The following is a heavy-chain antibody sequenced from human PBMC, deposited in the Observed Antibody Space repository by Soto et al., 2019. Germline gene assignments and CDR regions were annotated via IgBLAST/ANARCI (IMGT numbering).Heavy chain of an antibody. J-gene: IGHJ4*02. Sequence: QVQLQESGPGLVKPSETLSLTCTVSDGSISGYHWSWIRQPPGKGLEWIGYVYHSGSTNYNPSLKSRVTISVDTSKNQCSLRLNSVTAADTAVYYCARDGRYCSGGSCYSLPYYFDYWGQGTLVTVSS. V-gene: IGHV4-59*01. CDR1: DGSISGYH. D-gene: IGHD2-15*01. CDR2: VYHSGST. CDR3: ARDGRYCSGGSCYSLPYYFDY.